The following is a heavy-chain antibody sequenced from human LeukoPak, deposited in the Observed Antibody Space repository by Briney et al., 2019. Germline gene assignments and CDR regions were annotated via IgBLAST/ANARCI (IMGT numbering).Heavy chain of an antibody. CDR3: TTDRPSGVRFLEWLPYPDYYYYGMDV. D-gene: IGHD3-3*01. CDR2: IKSKTDGGTT. CDR1: GFTFSNAW. J-gene: IGHJ6*02. V-gene: IGHV3-15*07. Sequence: GGSLRLSCAASGFTFSNAWMNWVRQAPGKGLEWVGRIKSKTDGGTTDYAAPVKGRFTISRDDSKNTLYLQMNSLKTEDTAVHYCTTDRPSGVRFLEWLPYPDYYYYGMDVWGQGTTVTVSS.